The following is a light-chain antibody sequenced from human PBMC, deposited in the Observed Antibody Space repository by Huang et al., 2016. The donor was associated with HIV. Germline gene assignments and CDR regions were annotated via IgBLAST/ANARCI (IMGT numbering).Light chain of an antibody. CDR1: QSVSSN. CDR2: GAS. V-gene: IGKV3-15*01. J-gene: IGKJ5*01. CDR3: QQYNNWPPIT. Sequence: EIVMTQSPATLSVSPGEGATLSCRASQSVSSNLAWYQQKPGQAPRRLIYGASTRATGIPARLSGSGSGTEFTLTISSLQSEDFAVYYCQQYNNWPPITFGQGTRLEIK.